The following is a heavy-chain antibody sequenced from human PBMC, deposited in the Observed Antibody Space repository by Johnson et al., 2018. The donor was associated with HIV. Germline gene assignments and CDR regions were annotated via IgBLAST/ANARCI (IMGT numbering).Heavy chain of an antibody. J-gene: IGHJ3*02. CDR2: IYSGGST. CDR1: GFTVSSNY. Sequence: VQLVESGGGLIQPGGSLRLSCAASGFTVSSNYMSWVRQAPGKGLEWVSVIYSGGSTYYADSVKGRFTISRDNSKNTLYIQMNSLRAEDTAVYYCARDALESPWGFDIWGQGIRVTVSS. V-gene: IGHV3-53*01. D-gene: IGHD7-27*01. CDR3: ARDALESPWGFDI.